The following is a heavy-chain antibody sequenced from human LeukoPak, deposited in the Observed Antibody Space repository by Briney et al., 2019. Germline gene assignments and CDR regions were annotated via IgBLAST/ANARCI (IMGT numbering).Heavy chain of an antibody. CDR1: GCTFTSYG. Sequence: GASVKVSCKASGCTFTSYGISWVRQARGQGLEWMGWISAYNGNTNYAQKLQGRVTMTTDTSTSTAYMELRSLRSDDTAVYYCARDRHYDFWSGYYPLDYWGQGTLVTVSS. CDR2: ISAYNGNT. CDR3: ARDRHYDFWSGYYPLDY. D-gene: IGHD3-3*01. V-gene: IGHV1-18*01. J-gene: IGHJ4*02.